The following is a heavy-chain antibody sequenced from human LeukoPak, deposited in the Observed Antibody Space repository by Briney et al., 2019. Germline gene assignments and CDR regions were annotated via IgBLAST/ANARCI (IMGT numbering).Heavy chain of an antibody. D-gene: IGHD3-22*01. Sequence: PGGSLRLSCVASGFTFSSFGMHWVRQTPGKGLEWVSFIRFDGSEKYYADSVKGRFTISRDNSKNTLTLQMNSLRVEDTAVYHCARTFDSSGYDYGHYFDYWGQGALVTVSS. CDR2: IRFDGSEK. CDR3: ARTFDSSGYDYGHYFDY. CDR1: GFTFSSFG. V-gene: IGHV3-30*02. J-gene: IGHJ4*02.